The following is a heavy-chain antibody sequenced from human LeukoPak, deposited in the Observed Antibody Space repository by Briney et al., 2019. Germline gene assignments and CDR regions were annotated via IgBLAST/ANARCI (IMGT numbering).Heavy chain of an antibody. CDR2: IYYSGST. D-gene: IGHD3-3*01. CDR1: GGSITSDNYY. V-gene: IGHV4-30-4*01. Sequence: SETLSLTCTVSGGSITSDNYYWSWIRQPPGKGLEWIGYIYYSGSTYYSPSLKSRVTISVDMSKNHFSLKLSSVTAADTAVYYCARLRRGTIFGVVIVRYYYYMDAWGKGNTVTVSS. J-gene: IGHJ6*03. CDR3: ARLRRGTIFGVVIVRYYYYMDA.